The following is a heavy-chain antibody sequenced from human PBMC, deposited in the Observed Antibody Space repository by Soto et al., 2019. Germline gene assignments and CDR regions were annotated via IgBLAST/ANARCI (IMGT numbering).Heavy chain of an antibody. D-gene: IGHD3-3*01. CDR3: ARRGFWSGYYWGIWFDP. CDR1: GGSFSGYY. CDR2: INHSGST. J-gene: IGHJ5*02. V-gene: IGHV4-34*01. Sequence: SETLSLTCAVYGGSFSGYYWSWIRQPPGKGLEWIGEINHSGSTNYNPSLKSRVTISVDTSKNQFSLKLSSVTAADTAVYYCARRGFWSGYYWGIWFDPWGQGTLGTVS.